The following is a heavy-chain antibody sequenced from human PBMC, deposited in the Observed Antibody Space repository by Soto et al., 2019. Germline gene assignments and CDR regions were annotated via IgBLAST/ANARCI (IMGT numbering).Heavy chain of an antibody. Sequence: GGSLRLSCAASGFTFNTFGMHWVRQAPGEGLEWVAVIRYDGSNNYYADSVKGRFTISRDNSKNTLSLQMNSLRAEDTAVYYCARDASVGASYTGSAYYAMDVWGRGTTVTVSS. CDR1: GFTFNTFG. D-gene: IGHD1-26*01. J-gene: IGHJ6*02. CDR2: IRYDGSNN. CDR3: ARDASVGASYTGSAYYAMDV. V-gene: IGHV3-33*01.